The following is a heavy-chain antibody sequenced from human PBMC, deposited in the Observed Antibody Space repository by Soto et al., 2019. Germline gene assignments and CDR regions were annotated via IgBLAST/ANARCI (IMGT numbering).Heavy chain of an antibody. Sequence: QVQLVQSGAEVRKPGASVKVSCKASGYTFTNYYMHWVRQAPGQGLEWMGIINPSGGGTNYAQKFQGRVTMTRDTSTSILYMELSSLRSEDTAVYYCARGGNIAGRPLDYWGPGTLVTVSS. D-gene: IGHD6-6*01. CDR1: GYTFTNYY. J-gene: IGHJ4*02. CDR3: ARGGNIAGRPLDY. CDR2: INPSGGGT. V-gene: IGHV1-46*01.